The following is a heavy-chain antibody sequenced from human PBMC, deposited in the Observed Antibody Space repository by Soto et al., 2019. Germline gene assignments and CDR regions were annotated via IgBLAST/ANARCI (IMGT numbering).Heavy chain of an antibody. Sequence: SGPTLVNPTQTLTLTCTFSGFSLRNSGVGVGWIRQPPGKALEWLALIYWDDDQRYSPFLKSRLFITKDTSKNQVVLTLANLDPVDTATYYCAHSLSGFSSGLRLDYSGQGTQVTVSS. CDR2: IYWDDDQ. CDR1: GFSLRNSGVG. CDR3: AHSLSGFSSGLRLDY. V-gene: IGHV2-5*02. J-gene: IGHJ4*02. D-gene: IGHD6-19*01.